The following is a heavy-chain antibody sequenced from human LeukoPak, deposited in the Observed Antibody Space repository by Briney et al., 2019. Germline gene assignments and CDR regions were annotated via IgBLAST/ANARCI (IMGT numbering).Heavy chain of an antibody. CDR1: GGTFSSYA. J-gene: IGHJ3*02. Sequence: ASVKVSCKASGGTFSSYAISWVRQAPGQGLEWMGGIIPIFGTANYAQKFQGRVTMTRDTSASTAYMELSSLRSEDTAVYYCTRPVAPRNAFDIWGQGTMVTVSS. V-gene: IGHV1-69*05. D-gene: IGHD6-19*01. CDR2: IIPIFGTA. CDR3: TRPVAPRNAFDI.